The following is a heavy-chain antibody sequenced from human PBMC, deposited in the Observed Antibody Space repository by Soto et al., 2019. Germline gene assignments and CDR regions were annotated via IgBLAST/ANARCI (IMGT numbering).Heavy chain of an antibody. CDR3: AHRPVVLVAATPHYYGMDV. Sequence: QVQLVQSGAEVKKPGSSVKVSCKASGGTFSSYAISWVRQAPGQGLEWMGGIIPIFGTANYAQKFQGRVTITADESTSTAYMERSSLRYEDTAVYYCAHRPVVLVAATPHYYGMDVWGQGTTVTVSS. CDR2: IIPIFGTA. CDR1: GGTFSSYA. J-gene: IGHJ6*02. V-gene: IGHV1-69*12. D-gene: IGHD2-15*01.